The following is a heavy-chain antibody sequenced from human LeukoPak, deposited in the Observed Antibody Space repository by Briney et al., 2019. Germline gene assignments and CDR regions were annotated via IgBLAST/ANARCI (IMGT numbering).Heavy chain of an antibody. D-gene: IGHD3-10*01. J-gene: IGHJ6*03. V-gene: IGHV4-4*07. Sequence: SETLSLTCTVSGGPISSYYWSWIRQPPGKGLEWIGRIYTSGSTNYNPSLKSRVTMSVDTSKNQFSLKLSSVTAADTAVYYCARSPVYYYGSGSSPRYYYYYYYMDVWGKGTTVTISS. CDR2: IYTSGST. CDR1: GGPISSYY. CDR3: ARSPVYYYGSGSSPRYYYYYYYMDV.